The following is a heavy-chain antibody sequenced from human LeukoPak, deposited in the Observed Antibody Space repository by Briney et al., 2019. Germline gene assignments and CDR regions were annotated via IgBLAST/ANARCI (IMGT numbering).Heavy chain of an antibody. CDR3: ARELRGLMAF. J-gene: IGHJ3*01. Sequence: GGSLRLSCAASGFTFSSYEMNWVRQAPGKGLEWVSYISSSGSTIYYADSVKGRFTISRDNAKNSLYLQMNSLRAEDTAVCYCARELRGLMAFWGQGTMVTVSS. D-gene: IGHD5-24*01. CDR2: ISSSGSTI. V-gene: IGHV3-48*03. CDR1: GFTFSSYE.